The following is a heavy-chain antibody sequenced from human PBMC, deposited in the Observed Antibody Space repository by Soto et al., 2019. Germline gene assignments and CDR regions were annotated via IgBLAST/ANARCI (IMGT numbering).Heavy chain of an antibody. CDR3: ASHYDFWSGYYETYYYYGMDV. V-gene: IGHV6-1*01. Sequence: SQTLSLTCAISGDSVSSNSAAWNWIRQSPSRGLEWLGRTYYRSKWYNDYAVSVKSRITINPDTSKNQFSLQLNSVTPEDTAVYYCASHYDFWSGYYETYYYYGMDVWGQGTTVTVSS. CDR2: TYYRSKWYN. CDR1: GDSVSSNSAA. J-gene: IGHJ6*02. D-gene: IGHD3-3*01.